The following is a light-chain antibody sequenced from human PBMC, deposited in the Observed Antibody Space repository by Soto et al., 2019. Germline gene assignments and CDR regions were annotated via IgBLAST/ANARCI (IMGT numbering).Light chain of an antibody. CDR1: QSVSSY. CDR3: QQRSNRPLT. J-gene: IGKJ4*01. CDR2: DAS. Sequence: EIVLTQSPATLSLSPGERATLSCRASQSVSSYLAWYQQKPGHAPRLLIYDASNRATCIPARFSGSGSGTDVTLTISSLEPEDFAVYYCQQRSNRPLTFGGGTKVEIK. V-gene: IGKV3-11*01.